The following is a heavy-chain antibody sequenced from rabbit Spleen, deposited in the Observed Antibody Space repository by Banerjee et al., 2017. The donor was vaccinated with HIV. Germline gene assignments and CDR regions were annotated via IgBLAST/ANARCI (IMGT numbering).Heavy chain of an antibody. D-gene: IGHD2-1*01. J-gene: IGHJ4*01. Sequence: QEQLVESGGGLVKPEGSLKLSCTASGFSFSNKAVMCWVRQAPGKGLEWIGYIDPIFGITYYANWVNGRFSISRENAQNTVFLQMTSLTAADTATYFCARGSATMTMVITGYYLYLWGQGTLVTVS. CDR1: GFSFSNKA. CDR3: ARGSATMTMVITGYYLYL. CDR2: IDPIFGIT. V-gene: IGHV1S47*01.